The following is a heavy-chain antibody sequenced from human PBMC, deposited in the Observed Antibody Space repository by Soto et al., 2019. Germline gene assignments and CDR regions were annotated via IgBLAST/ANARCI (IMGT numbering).Heavy chain of an antibody. CDR1: GFTFSSYW. Sequence: EVQLVESGGGLVQPGGSLRLSCAASGFTFSSYWMHWVRQAPGKGLVWVSRINSDGSSTSYPDSVKGRFTISRDNAKNTLYLQMNSLRAEDTAVYYCAGGFPVAGTGGYFDYWGQGTLVTVSS. J-gene: IGHJ4*02. D-gene: IGHD6-19*01. V-gene: IGHV3-74*01. CDR3: AGGFPVAGTGGYFDY. CDR2: INSDGSST.